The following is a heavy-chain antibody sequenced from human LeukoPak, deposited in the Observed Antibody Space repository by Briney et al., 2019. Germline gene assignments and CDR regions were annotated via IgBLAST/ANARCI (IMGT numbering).Heavy chain of an antibody. Sequence: RRASVKVSCKASGYTFTDFYMQWVRQAPGQGLEWMGWINPNNGDTKYAQKFLGRVTMTRDTSATTAYMELSRLRSDDTAVYYCARDPGTVYYPNNFDHWGQGTLVTVSS. CDR3: ARDPGTVYYPNNFDH. J-gene: IGHJ4*02. V-gene: IGHV1-2*02. CDR1: GYTFTDFY. CDR2: INPNNGDT. D-gene: IGHD3-9*01.